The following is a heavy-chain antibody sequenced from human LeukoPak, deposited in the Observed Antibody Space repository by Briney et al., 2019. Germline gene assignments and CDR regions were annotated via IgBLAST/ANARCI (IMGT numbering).Heavy chain of an antibody. J-gene: IGHJ4*02. V-gene: IGHV3-74*01. Sequence: GGSLRLSCAVSGFTVTSCCMHWVRQVPGREPVWVSRFDLDGTSATYADSVKGRFIISRDSAKNTLYLQMNSLRAEDTADYYCATSPPIKGGFDSWGQGTLVTVSS. CDR1: GFTVTSCC. CDR3: ATSPPIKGGFDS. D-gene: IGHD2-21*01. CDR2: FDLDGTSA.